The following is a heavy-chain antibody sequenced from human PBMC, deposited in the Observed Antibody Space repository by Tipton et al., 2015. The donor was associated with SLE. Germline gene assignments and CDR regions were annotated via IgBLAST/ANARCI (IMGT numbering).Heavy chain of an antibody. D-gene: IGHD3-9*01. V-gene: IGHV4-59*01. J-gene: IGHJ4*02. CDR2: IYYSGST. CDR1: GGSISSYY. Sequence: TLSLTCTVSGGSISSYYWSWIRQPPGKGLEWIGYIYYSGSTNYNPSLKSRVTISVDTSKNQFSLKLTSVTAADTAFYYCARGLSDFTGYSNDYWGQGTLVTVSS. CDR3: ARGLSDFTGYSNDY.